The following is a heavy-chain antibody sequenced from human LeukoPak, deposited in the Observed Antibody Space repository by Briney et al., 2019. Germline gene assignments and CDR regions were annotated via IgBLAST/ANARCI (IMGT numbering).Heavy chain of an antibody. J-gene: IGHJ5*02. V-gene: IGHV4-34*01. Sequence: SETLSLTCAVYGGSFSGYYWSWIRQPPGKGLEWIGEINHSGSTNYNPSLKSRVTISVDTSKNQFSLKLSSVTAADTAVYYCARGLGGSYYYVGWFDPWGQGTLVTVSP. CDR3: ARGLGGSYYYVGWFDP. CDR2: INHSGST. CDR1: GGSFSGYY. D-gene: IGHD2-15*01.